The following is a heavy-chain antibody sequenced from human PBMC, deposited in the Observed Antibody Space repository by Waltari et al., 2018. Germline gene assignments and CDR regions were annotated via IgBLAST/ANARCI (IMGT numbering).Heavy chain of an antibody. V-gene: IGHV4-34*01. D-gene: IGHD5-12*01. Sequence: QVQLQQWGAGLLKPSETLSLTCAVYGGSFSGYYWSWIRQPPGKGLEWIGEINHSGSTNYNPSLKGRVTISVDTSKNQFSLKLSSVTAADTAVYYCARDNRWLQSFKGAFDIWGQGTMVTVSS. J-gene: IGHJ3*02. CDR1: GGSFSGYY. CDR2: INHSGST. CDR3: ARDNRWLQSFKGAFDI.